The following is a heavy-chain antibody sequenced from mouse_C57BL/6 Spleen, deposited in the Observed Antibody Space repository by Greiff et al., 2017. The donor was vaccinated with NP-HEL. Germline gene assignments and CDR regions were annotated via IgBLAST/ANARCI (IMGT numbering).Heavy chain of an antibody. D-gene: IGHD2-5*01. J-gene: IGHJ3*01. V-gene: IGHV5-17*01. Sequence: EVQRVESGGGLVKPGGSLKLSCAASGFTFSDYGMHWVRQAPEKGLEWVAYISSGSSTLYYADTVKGRFTISRDNAKNTLFLQMTSLRAEDTAMYYCARVYSNTGFAYWGQGTLVTVSA. CDR3: ARVYSNTGFAY. CDR2: ISSGSSTL. CDR1: GFTFSDYG.